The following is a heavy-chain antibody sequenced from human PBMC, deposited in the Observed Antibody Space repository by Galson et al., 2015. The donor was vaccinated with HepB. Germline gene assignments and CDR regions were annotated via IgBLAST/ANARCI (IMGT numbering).Heavy chain of an antibody. Sequence: SLRLSCAASGFTFDDYAMHWVRHAPGKGLEWVSGISWNSGSIGYADSVKGRFTISRDNAKNSLYLQMNSLRAEDTALYYCAKVLQYSSSWFDAFDIWGQGTMVTVSS. J-gene: IGHJ3*02. D-gene: IGHD6-13*01. CDR2: ISWNSGSI. CDR1: GFTFDDYA. V-gene: IGHV3-9*01. CDR3: AKVLQYSSSWFDAFDI.